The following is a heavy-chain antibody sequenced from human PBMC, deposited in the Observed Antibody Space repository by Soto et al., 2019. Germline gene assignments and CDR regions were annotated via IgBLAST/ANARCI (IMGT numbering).Heavy chain of an antibody. V-gene: IGHV4-39*01. J-gene: IGHJ4*02. D-gene: IGHD6-13*01. CDR1: GGSISSSSYY. Sequence: TSETLSLTCTVSGGSISSSSYYWGWIRQPPGKGLEWIGSIYYSGSTYYNPSLKSRVTISVDTSKNQFSLKLRSVTAADTAVYYCARGGMVAAREYFDYWGQGTLVTVSS. CDR3: ARGGMVAAREYFDY. CDR2: IYYSGST.